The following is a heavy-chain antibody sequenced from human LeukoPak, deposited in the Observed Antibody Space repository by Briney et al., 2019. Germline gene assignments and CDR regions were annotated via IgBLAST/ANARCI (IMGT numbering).Heavy chain of an antibody. CDR3: ARDSSEFRSLLFH. D-gene: IGHD1-14*01. J-gene: IGHJ1*01. Sequence: SVTVSCTASGGIFSRHTISWVRQSPGQGLEWMGGITPMFGTSNYAQKFQGRVTITADEPTSTAYMELSSLRSEDTAVYYCARDSSEFRSLLFHWGQGTLVTVSS. CDR2: ITPMFGTS. V-gene: IGHV1-69*01. CDR1: GGIFSRHT.